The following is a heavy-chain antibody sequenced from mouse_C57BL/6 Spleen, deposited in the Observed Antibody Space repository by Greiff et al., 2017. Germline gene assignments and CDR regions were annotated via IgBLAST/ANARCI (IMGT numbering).Heavy chain of an antibody. CDR3: ARQTVVAYYYAMDY. J-gene: IGHJ4*01. CDR1: GYTFTSYW. V-gene: IGHV1-64*01. CDR2: IHPNSGST. D-gene: IGHD1-1*01. Sequence: QVQLQQPGAELVKPGASVKLSCKASGYTFTSYWMHWVKQRPGQGLEWIGMIHPNSGSTNYNEKFKSKATLTVDKSSSTAYMQLSSLTSEDSAVYYCARQTVVAYYYAMDYWGQGTSVTVSS.